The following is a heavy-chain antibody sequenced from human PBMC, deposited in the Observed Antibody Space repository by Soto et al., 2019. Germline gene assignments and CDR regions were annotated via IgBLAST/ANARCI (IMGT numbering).Heavy chain of an antibody. V-gene: IGHV4-59*01. J-gene: IGHJ6*02. CDR2: IYYSGST. CDR3: ARDRIWFGEFNGMDV. CDR1: GGSISSYY. Sequence: SETLSLTCTVSGGSISSYYWSWIRQPPGKGLEWIGYIYYSGSTNYNPSLKSRVTISVDTSKNQFSLKLSSVTAADTAVYYCARDRIWFGEFNGMDVWGQGTTVTVSS. D-gene: IGHD3-10*01.